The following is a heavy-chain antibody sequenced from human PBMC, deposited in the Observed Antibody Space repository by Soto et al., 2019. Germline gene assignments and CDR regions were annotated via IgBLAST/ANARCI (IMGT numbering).Heavy chain of an antibody. CDR3: ATQRWSSSGRPDTPFDY. Sequence: SVKVSCKASGYTFTVYYMHWVRQAPGQGLEWMGWINPNSGGTNYARKFQGRVTMTRDTSISTAYMELSSLRSDDTAFYYCATQRWSSSGRPDTPFDYWGQGTLVTVSS. J-gene: IGHJ4*02. D-gene: IGHD6-6*01. V-gene: IGHV1-2*02. CDR2: INPNSGGT. CDR1: GYTFTVYY.